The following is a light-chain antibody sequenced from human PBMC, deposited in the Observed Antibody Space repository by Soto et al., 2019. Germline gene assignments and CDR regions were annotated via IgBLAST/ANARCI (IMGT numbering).Light chain of an antibody. CDR1: SSDVGGYSY. V-gene: IGLV2-14*01. CDR3: ASYTTSSTYV. Sequence: HSVLTQPASVSGSPGQSSAISCTRTSSDVGGYSYVSWYQQQPGKAPKLVISDVSNRPSGVSDRFSGSKSGNTASLTISGLQTEDEADYYCASYTTSSTYVFGTGTKVTV. CDR2: DVS. J-gene: IGLJ1*01.